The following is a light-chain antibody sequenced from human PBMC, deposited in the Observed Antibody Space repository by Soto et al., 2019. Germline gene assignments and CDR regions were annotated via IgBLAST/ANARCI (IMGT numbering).Light chain of an antibody. Sequence: IQMTQSPSSLYASVGDRVTITCRASRSVNNYLNWYQQIPGKAPKLLIHTASSLQSGVPSRFSGSGSGTDYTLTISSLQPEDFATYYCQQSYSTLFTFGPGTKVDIK. J-gene: IGKJ3*01. CDR1: RSVNNY. CDR2: TAS. CDR3: QQSYSTLFT. V-gene: IGKV1-39*01.